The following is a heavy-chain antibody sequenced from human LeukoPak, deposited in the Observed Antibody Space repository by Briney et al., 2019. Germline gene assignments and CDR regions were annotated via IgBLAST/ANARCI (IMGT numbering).Heavy chain of an antibody. Sequence: PGGSLRLSCVASRFTFSNYWMSWVRQAPGKGLEWVSAISGSGGSTYYADSVKGRFTISRDNSKNTLYLQMNSLRAEDTAVYYCAKGSNTYSSTSYWHFDLWGRGTLVTVSS. CDR2: ISGSGGST. D-gene: IGHD6-13*01. J-gene: IGHJ2*01. V-gene: IGHV3-23*01. CDR1: RFTFSNYW. CDR3: AKGSNTYSSTSYWHFDL.